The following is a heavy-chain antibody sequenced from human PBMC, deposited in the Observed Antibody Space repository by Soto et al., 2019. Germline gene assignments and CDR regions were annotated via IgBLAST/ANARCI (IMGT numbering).Heavy chain of an antibody. CDR2: IRSKANSYAT. D-gene: IGHD3-16*01. CDR3: TTRLGLTQVDY. V-gene: IGHV3-73*01. J-gene: IGHJ4*02. Sequence: EVQLVESGGGLVQPGGSLKLSRAASGFTFSGSAMHWVRQASGEGLAWVGRIRSKANSYATAYAASVKGRFTISRDDSKNTAYLQMNSLKTEDTAVYYCTTRLGLTQVDYWGQGTLVTVSS. CDR1: GFTFSGSA.